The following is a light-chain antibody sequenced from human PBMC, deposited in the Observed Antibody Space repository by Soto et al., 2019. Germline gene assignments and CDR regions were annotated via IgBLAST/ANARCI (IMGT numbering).Light chain of an antibody. Sequence: DIQMTQSPSALSASVGDRVTITCRASQSIKTWLAWYQRKPGRAPNLLIYDASSLQSGVPSRFSGSGSGTEFTLTISSLQPDDSATYYCQQYESYSWTFDQGTKVEIK. CDR1: QSIKTW. J-gene: IGKJ1*01. CDR2: DAS. CDR3: QQYESYSWT. V-gene: IGKV1-5*01.